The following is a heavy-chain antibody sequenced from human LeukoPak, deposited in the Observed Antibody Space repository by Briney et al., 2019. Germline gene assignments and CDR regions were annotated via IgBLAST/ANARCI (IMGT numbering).Heavy chain of an antibody. CDR2: IYYSGST. V-gene: IGHV4-59*01. CDR1: GGSISSYY. J-gene: IGHJ4*02. Sequence: PSETLSLTCTVSGGSISSYYWSWIRQPSGKGLEWIGYIYYSGSTNYNPSLKSRVTISVDTSKNQFSLKLSSVTAADTAVYYCASQSWDSSGYYFDYWGQGTLVTVSS. D-gene: IGHD3-22*01. CDR3: ASQSWDSSGYYFDY.